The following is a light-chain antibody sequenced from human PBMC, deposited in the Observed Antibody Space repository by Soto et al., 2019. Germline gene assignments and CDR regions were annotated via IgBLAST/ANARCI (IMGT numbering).Light chain of an antibody. V-gene: IGKV3-20*01. CDR3: QQYAGAPWT. CDR1: QSVTSNY. Sequence: EIVLTQSPGTLSVSPGERAALSCKASQSVTSNYLAWYQQRPGQAPRLLIYAANRRATGSPDRLTGSGSGTDCNLPISSLEPEASALYYCQQYAGAPWTFGQGTRVEIK. CDR2: AAN. J-gene: IGKJ1*01.